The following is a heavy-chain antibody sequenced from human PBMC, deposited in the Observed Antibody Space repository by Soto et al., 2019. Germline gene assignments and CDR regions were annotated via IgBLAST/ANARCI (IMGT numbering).Heavy chain of an antibody. CDR2: VYYSGTT. CDR1: NGSISNYY. V-gene: IGHV4-59*01. D-gene: IGHD2-2*01. J-gene: IGHJ4*02. Sequence: PSETLSLTCTVSNGSISNYYWTWIRQPPGKGLEWIGFVYYSGTTNYNPSLKSRVTMSVHTPKNQFSLKLRSVTPADTAIYYCARAPRDAIPDYWGQGTLVTV. CDR3: ARAPRDAIPDY.